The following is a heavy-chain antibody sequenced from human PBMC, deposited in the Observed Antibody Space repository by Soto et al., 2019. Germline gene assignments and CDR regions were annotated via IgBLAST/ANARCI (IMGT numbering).Heavy chain of an antibody. CDR1: GDSINSDNYY. Sequence: QLQLQESGPGLVKPSETLSLTCSVSGDSINSDNYYWGWIRQPPGKGLEWIGSIYYRGNTYYNPSLKTRVTISLDKSKSQFSLKLNSVTAADTAVYYCARPARECSSPGCANWGQGTLVTVSS. V-gene: IGHV4-39*01. CDR3: ARPARECSSPGCAN. J-gene: IGHJ4*02. CDR2: IYYRGNT. D-gene: IGHD2-2*01.